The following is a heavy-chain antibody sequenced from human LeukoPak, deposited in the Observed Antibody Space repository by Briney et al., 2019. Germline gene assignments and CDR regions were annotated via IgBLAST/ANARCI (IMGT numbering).Heavy chain of an antibody. CDR1: GYSFTSYW. Sequence: GESLKISCKGSGYSFTSYWIGWVRQVPGKGLEWMGIIYPGDSDTRYSPSFQGQVTISADKSINTAYLQWSSLKASDTAMFYCARYSRLPSSTVTTNYYYMDVWGKGTTVTVSS. CDR3: ARYSRLPSSTVTTNYYYMDV. CDR2: IYPGDSDT. J-gene: IGHJ6*03. V-gene: IGHV5-51*01. D-gene: IGHD4-11*01.